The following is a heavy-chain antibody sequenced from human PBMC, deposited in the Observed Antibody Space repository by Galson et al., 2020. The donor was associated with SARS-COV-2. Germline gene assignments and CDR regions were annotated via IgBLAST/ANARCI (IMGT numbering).Heavy chain of an antibody. CDR3: ARGWPAKIQLWLYFDY. Sequence: YIYYSGSTYYNPSLKSRVTISVDTSKNQFSLKLSSVTAADTAVYYCARGWPAKIQLWLYFDYWGQGTLVTVSS. J-gene: IGHJ4*02. CDR2: IYYSGST. D-gene: IGHD5-18*01. V-gene: IGHV4-31*02.